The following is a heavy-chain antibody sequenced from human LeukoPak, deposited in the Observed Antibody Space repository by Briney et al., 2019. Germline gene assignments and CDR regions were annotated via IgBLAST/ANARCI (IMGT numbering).Heavy chain of an antibody. CDR1: GFSFTTYP. CDR2: ISGSGDAT. D-gene: IGHD3-22*01. V-gene: IGHV3-23*01. CDR3: ARSQEDDSSGYYYSNFDY. J-gene: IGHJ4*02. Sequence: GGSLRLSCAASGFSFTTYPMSWVRQAPGKGLEWVSAISGSGDATHHADSVKGRFTISRDNSMNNLCLQMVSLRVEDTAVYYCARSQEDDSSGYYYSNFDYWGQGTLVTVSS.